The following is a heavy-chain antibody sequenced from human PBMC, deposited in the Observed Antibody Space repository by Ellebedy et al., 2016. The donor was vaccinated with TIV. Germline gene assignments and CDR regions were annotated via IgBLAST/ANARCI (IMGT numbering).Heavy chain of an antibody. V-gene: IGHV3-15*05. CDR2: NKSRANGGTT. D-gene: IGHD3-10*01. Sequence: GESLKISCAASGFTFSNAWLKWVRQAPGKGLEWVGSNKSRANGGTTDYPGPVKGRFTISRDDSKDTLYLQMNSLKTDDTAVYYCAYYRDSVGAHVDYWGQGTLVTVSS. CDR1: GFTFSNAW. CDR3: AYYRDSVGAHVDY. J-gene: IGHJ4*02.